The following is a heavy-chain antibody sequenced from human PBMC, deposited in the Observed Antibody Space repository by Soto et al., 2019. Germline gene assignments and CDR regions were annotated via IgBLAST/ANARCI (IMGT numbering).Heavy chain of an antibody. V-gene: IGHV4-61*01. CDR2: IYYSGST. J-gene: IGHJ5*02. CDR3: ARSERDYGAGGIWFDP. D-gene: IGHD4-17*01. Sequence: SETLSLTCTVSGGSISSGCYYWSWLRPHPGKGLEWIGYIYYSGSTNYNPSLKSRVTISVDTSKNQFSLKLSSVTAADTAVYYCARSERDYGAGGIWFDPWGQGTLVTVSS. CDR1: GGSISSGCYY.